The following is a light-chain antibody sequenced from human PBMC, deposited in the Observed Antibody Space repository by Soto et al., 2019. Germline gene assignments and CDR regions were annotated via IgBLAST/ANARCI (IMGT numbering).Light chain of an antibody. CDR2: LNSDGSH. Sequence: QSVLTQSPSASASLGASVKLTCTLSSGHSSYAIAWHQQQPEKGPRYLMKLNSDGSHSKGDGIPDRFSGSSSGAERYLTISSLQSEDEADYYCQTWGTGSWVFGGGTKPTVL. V-gene: IGLV4-69*01. CDR3: QTWGTGSWV. J-gene: IGLJ3*02. CDR1: SGHSSYA.